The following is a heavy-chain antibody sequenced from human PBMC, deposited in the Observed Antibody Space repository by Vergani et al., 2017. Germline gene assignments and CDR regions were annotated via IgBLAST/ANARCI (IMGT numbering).Heavy chain of an antibody. CDR3: AREGGVDYVWGSYRYYYYYGMDV. CDR2: ISSSSSYI. D-gene: IGHD3-16*02. Sequence: EVQLVESGGGLVKPGGSLRLSCAASGFTFSSYSMNWVRQAPGKGLEWVSSISSSSSYIYYADSVKGRFTISRDNAKNSLYLQMNSLRAEDTAVYYCAREGGVDYVWGSYRYYYYYGMDVWGQGP. CDR1: GFTFSSYS. V-gene: IGHV3-21*01. J-gene: IGHJ6*02.